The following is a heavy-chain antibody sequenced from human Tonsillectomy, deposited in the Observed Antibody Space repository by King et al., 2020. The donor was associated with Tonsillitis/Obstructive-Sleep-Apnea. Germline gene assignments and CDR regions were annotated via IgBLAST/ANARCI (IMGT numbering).Heavy chain of an antibody. CDR2: LYDSGST. V-gene: IGHV4-59*01. CDR1: GSSMSSWY. Sequence: QLQESGPGLVKPSETLSLTCTVSGSSMSSWYWSWIRQTPEKGLEWIGYLYDSGSTIYNPSLQSRVTISVDTSKNLFSLKMTSLTAADTAVYYCARNMAYGGPGALVTVSS. CDR3: ARNMAY. D-gene: IGHD2/OR15-2a*01. J-gene: IGHJ4*02.